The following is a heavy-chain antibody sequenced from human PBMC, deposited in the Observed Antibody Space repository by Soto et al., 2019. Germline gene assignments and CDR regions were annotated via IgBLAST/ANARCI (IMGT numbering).Heavy chain of an antibody. J-gene: IGHJ1*01. Sequence: SETLSLTCTVSGGSVSSGSYYWSWIRQPPGKGLEWIGYIYYSGSTNYNPSPKSRVTISVDTSKNQFSLKLSSVTAADTAVYYCAREYSSGFGDFQHWGQGTLVTVSS. CDR1: GGSVSSGSYY. CDR2: IYYSGST. V-gene: IGHV4-61*01. CDR3: AREYSSGFGDFQH. D-gene: IGHD6-19*01.